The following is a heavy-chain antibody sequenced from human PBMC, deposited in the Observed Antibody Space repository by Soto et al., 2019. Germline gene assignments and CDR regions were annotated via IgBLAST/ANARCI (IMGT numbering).Heavy chain of an antibody. CDR3: ARESYGYGRGYFPH. V-gene: IGHV3-33*01. CDR1: GFIFGSYG. D-gene: IGHD5-18*01. CDR2: IWYDGSGK. J-gene: IGHJ1*01. Sequence: QVQLVESGGGVVQPGRSLRLSCAASGFIFGSYGMHWVRQAPGKGLEWVAVIWYDGSGKYYTDSVKGRFTISRDNSRNTLYLQMNNLIAEDTAVYYCARESYGYGRGYFPHWGQGTLVTFSS.